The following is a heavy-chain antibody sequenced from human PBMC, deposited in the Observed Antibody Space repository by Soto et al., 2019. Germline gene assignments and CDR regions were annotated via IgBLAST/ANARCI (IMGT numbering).Heavy chain of an antibody. Sequence: ASVQVSCKASGYTFTSYAMHGVRQAPGQRLEWMGWINAGNGNTKYSQKFQGRVTITRDTSASTAYMELSSLRSEDTAVYYCARPKFSYGPPFDYWGQGTLVTVSS. CDR1: GYTFTSYA. CDR2: INAGNGNT. D-gene: IGHD5-18*01. V-gene: IGHV1-3*01. J-gene: IGHJ4*02. CDR3: ARPKFSYGPPFDY.